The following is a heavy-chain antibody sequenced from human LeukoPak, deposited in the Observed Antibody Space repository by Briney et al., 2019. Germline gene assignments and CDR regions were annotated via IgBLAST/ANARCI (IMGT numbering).Heavy chain of an antibody. V-gene: IGHV4-59*12. CDR3: ARAVAGGGRIVGVVISTNWFDP. D-gene: IGHD3-3*01. CDR2: IYYCGNT. CDR1: GRSISSYY. Sequence: SETLSLTCTVSGRSISSYYWRWLRQPPGKGLEWIGYIYYCGNTIYTPSLKSRVTVSVNTSKNQFSLTMSSVTAADTAVYYCARAVAGGGRIVGVVISTNWFDPWGQGTLVTVSS. J-gene: IGHJ5*02.